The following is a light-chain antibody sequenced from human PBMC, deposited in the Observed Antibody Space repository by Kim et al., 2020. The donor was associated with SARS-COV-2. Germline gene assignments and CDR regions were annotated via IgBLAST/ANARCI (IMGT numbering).Light chain of an antibody. CDR3: QQSHTTPVLT. CDR1: QSISTY. J-gene: IGKJ4*01. V-gene: IGKV1-39*01. Sequence: DIQMIQSPSSLAASVGDRVTIACRASQSISTYLNWYQQKPGKAPKLLIYAASSLQSGVPSRFSGSGSGTDFTLTISSLQPEDFATYYCQQSHTTPVLTFGGGTKVDIK. CDR2: AAS.